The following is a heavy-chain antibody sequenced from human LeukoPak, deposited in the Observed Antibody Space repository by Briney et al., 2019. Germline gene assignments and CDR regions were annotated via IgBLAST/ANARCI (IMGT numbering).Heavy chain of an antibody. Sequence: SETLSLTCAVYGGSFSGYYWSWIRQPPGKGLEWIGEINHSGSTDYNPSLKSRVTISVDTSKNQFSLKLSSVTAADTAVYYCARGVPMVRGVIRGNWFDPWGQGTLVTVSS. CDR1: GGSFSGYY. CDR3: ARGVPMVRGVIRGNWFDP. D-gene: IGHD3-10*01. J-gene: IGHJ5*02. CDR2: INHSGST. V-gene: IGHV4-34*01.